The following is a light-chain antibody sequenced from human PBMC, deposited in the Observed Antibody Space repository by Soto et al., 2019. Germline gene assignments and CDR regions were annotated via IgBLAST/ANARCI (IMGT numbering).Light chain of an antibody. CDR3: QQYYSYPWE. CDR1: QGISSY. CDR2: AAS. V-gene: IGKV1-8*01. J-gene: IGKJ1*01. Sequence: AIRMTQSPSSLSASTGDRVTITCRASQGISSYLAWYQQKPGKAPKLLIYAASTLQSGVPSRFSGSGSGTDFTLTISCLQYEDFATYYCQQYYSYPWEFGQGTKVEIK.